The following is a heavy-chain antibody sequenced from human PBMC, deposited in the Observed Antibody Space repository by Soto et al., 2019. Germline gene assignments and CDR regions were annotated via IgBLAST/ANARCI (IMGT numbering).Heavy chain of an antibody. J-gene: IGHJ1*01. D-gene: IGHD1-26*01. Sequence: QVQLQESGPGLVKPSQTLSLTCTVSGGSISSGGYYWSWIRQHQGKGLEWIGYIYYSGSTYYNPSLKSRVTISVDTSKNQFSLKLSSVTAADTAVYYCARGERARGAFQHWGQGTLVTVSS. CDR3: ARGERARGAFQH. CDR2: IYYSGST. CDR1: GGSISSGGYY. V-gene: IGHV4-31*03.